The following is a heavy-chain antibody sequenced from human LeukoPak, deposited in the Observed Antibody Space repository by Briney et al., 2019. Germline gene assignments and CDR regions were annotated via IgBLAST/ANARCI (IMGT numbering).Heavy chain of an antibody. V-gene: IGHV3-15*01. CDR3: TTGLLYGDYEGEDY. J-gene: IGHJ4*02. CDR1: GFTFSNAW. D-gene: IGHD4-17*01. Sequence: GGSLRLSCAASGFTFSNAWMSWVRQAPGKGLEWVGRIKSKTDGGTTDYAAPVKGRFTISRDDSKNTLYLQMNSLKTEDTAVYYCTTGLLYGDYEGEDYWGQGTLVTVS. CDR2: IKSKTDGGTT.